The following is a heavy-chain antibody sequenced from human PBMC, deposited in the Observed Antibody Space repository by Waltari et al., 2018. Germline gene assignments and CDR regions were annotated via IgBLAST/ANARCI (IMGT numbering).Heavy chain of an antibody. CDR3: ARGFAHMLYYYNLEV. D-gene: IGHD3-10*01. Sequence: EVQLVESGGGLVQPGRSLRLSCAASGFTFDDYAMHWVRQAPGKGLEWVSGISWNSDSVGYAASVKGRFTVSRDNAKNSLYLQMNSLRLEDTALYYCARGFAHMLYYYNLEVWGQGTTVTVSS. V-gene: IGHV3-9*01. CDR1: GFTFDDYA. J-gene: IGHJ6*03. CDR2: ISWNSDSV.